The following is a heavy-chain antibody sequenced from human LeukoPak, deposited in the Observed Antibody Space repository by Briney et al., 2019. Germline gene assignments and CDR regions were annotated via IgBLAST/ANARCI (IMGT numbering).Heavy chain of an antibody. CDR1: GFSFSSYW. D-gene: IGHD3-10*01. V-gene: IGHV3-74*01. Sequence: GGSLRLSCAASGFSFSSYWMHWVRQAPGKGLVWVSRISSDGSSTIYADSVKGRFTISRDNAKNTLYLQMNSLRAEDTAVYYCARLGSGSTLDCWGQGILVTVTS. CDR2: ISSDGSST. CDR3: ARLGSGSTLDC. J-gene: IGHJ4*02.